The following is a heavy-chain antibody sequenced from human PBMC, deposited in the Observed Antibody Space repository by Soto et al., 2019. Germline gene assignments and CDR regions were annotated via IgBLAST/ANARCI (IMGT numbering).Heavy chain of an antibody. Sequence: QVQLVESGGGVVQPGTSLRLSCAASGFSFSKYGIHWGRQAPGKGLERVAIITYDGSNKYYLDSVKGRFTISRDNSRNTAFLQMDSLTAEDTATYYCAKALSEWIPTYCFDSWGQGARVTVTS. V-gene: IGHV3-30*18. CDR1: GFSFSKYG. CDR2: ITYDGSNK. J-gene: IGHJ4*02. CDR3: AKALSEWIPTYCFDS. D-gene: IGHD3-3*01.